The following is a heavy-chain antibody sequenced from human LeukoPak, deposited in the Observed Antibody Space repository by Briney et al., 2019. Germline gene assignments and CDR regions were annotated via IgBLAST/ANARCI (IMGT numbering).Heavy chain of an antibody. V-gene: IGHV3-23*01. CDR1: GFSFSTSP. CDR3: AKTHSARLSV. J-gene: IGHJ6*04. Sequence: GGSLRLSCAASGFSFSTSPMSWVRQPPGKGLEWVSAMNNGPGATFYRDSVRGRLTISRDDSTSNLYLQMNSLRAEDTGTYYCAKTHSARLSVWSEGTTVTAYS. D-gene: IGHD2-15*01. CDR2: MNNGPGAT.